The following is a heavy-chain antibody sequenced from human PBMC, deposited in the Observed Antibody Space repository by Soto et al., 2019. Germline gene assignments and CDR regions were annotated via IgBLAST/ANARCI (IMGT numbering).Heavy chain of an antibody. CDR2: IYYTGTT. CDR3: ARDAKVDTSLGSYYYYNLDV. D-gene: IGHD5-18*01. Sequence: WTWIRQPPWKGLEWIGHIYYTGTTNYSPSLKSRVTISLDTSKNQFSLKLSSVTAADRAVYYCARDAKVDTSLGSYYYYNLDVWGQGSTVTVSS. V-gene: IGHV4-59*01. J-gene: IGHJ6*02.